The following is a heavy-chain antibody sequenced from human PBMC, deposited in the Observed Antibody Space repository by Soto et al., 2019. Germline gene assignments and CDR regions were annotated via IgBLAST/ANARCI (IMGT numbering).Heavy chain of an antibody. Sequence: VQLVQSGAEVKKPGSSVKVSCKASGGTFSSYAISWVRQAPGQGLEWMGGIIPIFGTANYAQKFQGRVTITADKSASTAYLELSSLRSEDTAVYYCARVVHDYGDRYGMDVWGQGTTVTVAS. D-gene: IGHD4-17*01. J-gene: IGHJ6*02. CDR3: ARVVHDYGDRYGMDV. CDR1: GGTFSSYA. V-gene: IGHV1-69*06. CDR2: IIPIFGTA.